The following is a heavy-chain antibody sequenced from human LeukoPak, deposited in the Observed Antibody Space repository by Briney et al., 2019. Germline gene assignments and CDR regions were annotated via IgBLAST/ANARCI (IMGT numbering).Heavy chain of an antibody. Sequence: VASVTVSCKASGYTFTGYYMHWVRQAPGQGLEWMGRINPNSGGTNYAQKFQGRVTMTRDTSISTAYMELSRLRSDDTAVYYCARIPIVVVPAAIKGAYRGSAYYYYYGMDVWGQGTTVTVSS. CDR2: INPNSGGT. CDR3: ARIPIVVVPAAIKGAYRGSAYYYYYGMDV. V-gene: IGHV1-2*06. J-gene: IGHJ6*02. D-gene: IGHD2-2*02. CDR1: GYTFTGYY.